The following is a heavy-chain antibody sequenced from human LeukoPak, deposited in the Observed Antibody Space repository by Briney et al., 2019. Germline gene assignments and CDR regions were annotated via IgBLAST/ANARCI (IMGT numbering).Heavy chain of an antibody. J-gene: IGHJ6*02. V-gene: IGHV3-66*01. CDR2: IYSGGST. Sequence: GGSLRLSCAASGFTFSSNYMNWVRQAPGKGLEWVSVIYSGGSTYFADSVKGRFTISRDTSKNTLYLQMTSLRAEDTAVFYCARDSHTALVTCYYYGMDVWGQGTTVTVSS. CDR3: ARDSHTALVTCYYYGMDV. D-gene: IGHD5-18*01. CDR1: GFTFSSNY.